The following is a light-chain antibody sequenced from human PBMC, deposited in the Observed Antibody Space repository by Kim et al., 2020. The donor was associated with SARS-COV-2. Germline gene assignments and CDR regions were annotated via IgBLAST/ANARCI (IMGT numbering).Light chain of an antibody. J-gene: IGKJ1*01. V-gene: IGKV2-28*01. Sequence: PAAISCRSSQSLLHSNGYNYLDWYLQKPGQSPQLLIYLGSNRASGVPDRFSGSGSGTDFTLKISRVEAEDVGVYYCMQALQTPRTFGQGNKVDIK. CDR3: MQALQTPRT. CDR2: LGS. CDR1: QSLLHSNGYNY.